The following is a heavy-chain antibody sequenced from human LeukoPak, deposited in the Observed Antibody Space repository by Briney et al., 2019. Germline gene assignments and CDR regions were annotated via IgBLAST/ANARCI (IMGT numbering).Heavy chain of an antibody. D-gene: IGHD3-3*01. Sequence: SVKVSCKTSGGTFSNSGISWVRQAPGQGPEWMGGIIPVFGTPNYAQKFQGRLTITADRSTTTAYMELSSLTPDDTAVYYCARERLARFPYFDYWGQGTLVAVSS. CDR1: GGTFSNSG. J-gene: IGHJ4*02. CDR3: ARERLARFPYFDY. V-gene: IGHV1-69*06. CDR2: IIPVFGTP.